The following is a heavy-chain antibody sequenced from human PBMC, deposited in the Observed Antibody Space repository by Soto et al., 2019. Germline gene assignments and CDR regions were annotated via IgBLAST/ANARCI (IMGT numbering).Heavy chain of an antibody. CDR2: ISSSSSYI. J-gene: IGHJ4*02. CDR1: GFTFSSYS. CDR3: ARDEGYYDSSGYRNY. D-gene: IGHD3-22*01. Sequence: EVQLVESGGGLVKPGGSLRLSCAASGFTFSSYSMNWVRQAPGKGLEWVSSISSSSSYIYYADSVKGRFTISRDNAKNSLYLQMSSLRAEDTAVYYCARDEGYYDSSGYRNYWGQGTLVTVSS. V-gene: IGHV3-21*01.